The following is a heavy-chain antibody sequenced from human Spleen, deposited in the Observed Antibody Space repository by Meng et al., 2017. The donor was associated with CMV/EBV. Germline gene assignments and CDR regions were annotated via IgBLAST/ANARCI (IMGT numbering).Heavy chain of an antibody. CDR3: ARDRAYYDSSGYYRKRFDY. D-gene: IGHD3-22*01. CDR2: IKQDGSEK. Sequence: TFSSYWMSWVRQAPGKGLEWVANIKQDGSEKYYVDSVKGRFTISRDNAKNSLYLQMNSLRAEDTAVYYCARDRAYYDSSGYYRKRFDYWGQGTLVTVSS. V-gene: IGHV3-7*01. CDR1: TFSSYW. J-gene: IGHJ4*02.